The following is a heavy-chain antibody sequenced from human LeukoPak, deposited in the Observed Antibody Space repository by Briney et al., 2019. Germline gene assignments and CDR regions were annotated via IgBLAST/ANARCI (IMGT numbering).Heavy chain of an antibody. CDR3: VREAGYCASVCLKSNWFDP. CDR2: ISNGNT. J-gene: IGHJ5*02. CDR1: GFPFSNHA. Sequence: GGSLRLSCAASGFPFSNHAMSWVRQPPGKGLEWVSDISNGNTYYADSVRGRFTISRDDSKNMVYLQMNSLRVEDTARYYCVREAGYCASVCLKSNWFDPWGQGTLVTVSS. V-gene: IGHV3-23*01. D-gene: IGHD2-21*02.